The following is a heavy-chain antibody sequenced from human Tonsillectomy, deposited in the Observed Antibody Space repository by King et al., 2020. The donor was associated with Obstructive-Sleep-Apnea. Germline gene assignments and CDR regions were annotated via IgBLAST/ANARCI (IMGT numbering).Heavy chain of an antibody. V-gene: IGHV3-9*01. CDR1: GFTFDDYA. D-gene: IGHD2-8*02. CDR2: ISWKSGSI. J-gene: IGHJ4*02. CDR3: AKSRDPPKHFNPGGGCSVYNDY. Sequence: VQLVESGGDLVQPGRSLRLSCTASGFTFDDYAMHWVRQVPGKGLEWVSGISWKSGSIGYADSVKGRFIISRDNAKNSLYHQMNSLRAEDTALYYCAKSRDPPKHFNPGGGCSVYNDYWGRGTLVTVSS.